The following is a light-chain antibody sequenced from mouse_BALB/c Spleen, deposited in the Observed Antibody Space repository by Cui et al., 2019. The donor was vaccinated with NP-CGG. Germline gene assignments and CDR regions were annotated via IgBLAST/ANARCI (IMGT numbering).Light chain of an antibody. CDR3: ALWYSNHWV. CDR1: TGAVTTSNY. J-gene: IGLJ1*01. V-gene: IGLV1*01. CDR2: GTN. Sequence: ATVTQLSALTTSPGETVTLTCRSSTGAVTTSNYANWVQEKPDHLFTGLIGGTNNRAPGVPARFSGSLIGDKAALTITGAQTEDEAIYFCALWYSNHWVFGGGTKLTVL.